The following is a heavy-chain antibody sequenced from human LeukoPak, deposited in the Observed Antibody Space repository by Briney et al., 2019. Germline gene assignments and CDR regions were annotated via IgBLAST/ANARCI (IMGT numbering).Heavy chain of an antibody. CDR2: TIPIFGTA. J-gene: IGHJ4*02. CDR1: GYTFSDYA. D-gene: IGHD5-12*01. V-gene: IGHV1-69*13. CDR3: AREGLRGYSGYGDDY. Sequence: SVKVSCKASGYTFSDYAISWVRQAPGQGLEWMGGTIPIFGTAHYAQKFQGRVTIAADGSTSTVYMELSSLRSEDTAVYYCAREGLRGYSGYGDDYWGQGTLVTVSS.